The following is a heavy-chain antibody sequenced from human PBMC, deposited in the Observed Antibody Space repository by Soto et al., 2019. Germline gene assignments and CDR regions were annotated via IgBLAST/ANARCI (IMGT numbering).Heavy chain of an antibody. Sequence: QVQLVESGGGVVKPGTSRRLSCVGSGFTFRSYVIHWVRQAPGKGLEWVALTSYDGSNKDYGDSVEGRFTISRDNSRNTVDHKMDSLRRDDTVLYYGARWGTTGGLDVWGQGTLVSVSS. CDR3: ARWGTTGGLDV. J-gene: IGHJ4*02. CDR2: TSYDGSNK. CDR1: GFTFRSYV. V-gene: IGHV3-33*05. D-gene: IGHD3-16*01.